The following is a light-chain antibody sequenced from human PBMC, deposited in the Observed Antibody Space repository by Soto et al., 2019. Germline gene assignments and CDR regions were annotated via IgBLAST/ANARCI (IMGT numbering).Light chain of an antibody. V-gene: IGLV2-14*01. J-gene: IGLJ2*01. CDR3: SSYTSNSTLL. CDR2: EVS. Sequence: QSALTQPASVSGSPGQSITISCTGTSSDVGGYNYVSWYQQHPGKAPKLMIYEVSYRPSGVSNRFSGSKSGNTASLTISGLQADDDADYYCSSYTSNSTLLFGGGTKLTVL. CDR1: SSDVGGYNY.